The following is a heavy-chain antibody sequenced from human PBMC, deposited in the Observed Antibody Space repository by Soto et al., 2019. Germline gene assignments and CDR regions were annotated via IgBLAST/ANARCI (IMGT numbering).Heavy chain of an antibody. CDR3: AKDLTAAAGHLFDP. J-gene: IGHJ5*02. V-gene: IGHV3-30*18. CDR1: GFTFSSYG. CDR2: ISYDGSNK. D-gene: IGHD6-13*01. Sequence: GGSLRLSCAASGFTFSSYGMHWVRQAPGKGLEWVAVISYDGSNKYYADSVKGRFTISRDNSKNTLYLQMNSLRAEDTAVYYCAKDLTAAAGHLFDPWGQGTLVTVSS.